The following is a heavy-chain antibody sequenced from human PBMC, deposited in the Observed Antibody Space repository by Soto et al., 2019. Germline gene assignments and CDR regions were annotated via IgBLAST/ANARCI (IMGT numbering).Heavy chain of an antibody. V-gene: IGHV3-23*01. D-gene: IGHD2-15*01. CDR1: GFTFSSYA. CDR2: ISGSGGST. J-gene: IGHJ4*02. CDR3: AKEGARYCSGGSCFESYFDY. Sequence: GGSLRLSCAASGFTFSSYAMSWFRQAPGKGLEWVSAISGSGGSTYYADSVKGRFTISRDNSKNTLYLQMNSLRAEDTAVYYCAKEGARYCSGGSCFESYFDYWGQGT.